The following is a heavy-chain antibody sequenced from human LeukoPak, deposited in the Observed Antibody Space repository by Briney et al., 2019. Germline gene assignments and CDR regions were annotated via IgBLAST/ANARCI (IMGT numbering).Heavy chain of an antibody. D-gene: IGHD4-17*01. J-gene: IGHJ6*02. Sequence: PSQTLSLTCTASGGSISSGGYYWSWIRQHPGKGLEWIGYIYYSGSTYYNPSLKSRVTISVDTSKNQFSLKLSSVTAADTAVYYCAMTTVTTTATYYYYYGMDVWGQGTTVTVSS. CDR1: GGSISSGGYY. CDR3: AMTTVTTTATYYYYYGMDV. CDR2: IYYSGST. V-gene: IGHV4-31*02.